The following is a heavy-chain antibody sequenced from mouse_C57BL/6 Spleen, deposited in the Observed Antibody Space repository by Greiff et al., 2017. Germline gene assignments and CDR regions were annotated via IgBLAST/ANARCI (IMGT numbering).Heavy chain of an antibody. CDR1: GYTFTSYG. CDR3: GRIYDGYCGFDY. J-gene: IGHJ2*01. V-gene: IGHV1-81*01. Sequence: QVHVKQSGAELARPGASVKLSCKASGYTFTSYGISWVKQRTGQGLEWIGEIYPRSGNTYYNEKFKGKATLTADKSSSTAYMELRSLTSEDSAVYFCGRIYDGYCGFDYWGQGTTLTVSS. D-gene: IGHD2-3*01. CDR2: IYPRSGNT.